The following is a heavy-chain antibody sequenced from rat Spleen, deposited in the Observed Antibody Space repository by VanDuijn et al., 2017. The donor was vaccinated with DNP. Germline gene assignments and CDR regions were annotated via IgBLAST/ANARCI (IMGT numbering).Heavy chain of an antibody. Sequence: EVQLVESGGGLVQPGRSMKLSCAASGFTFSDYGMAWVLQAPTKGLEWVATIAFDGRSTFYRDSVRGRVTISRENARSVLFLEMGSLRPEDTATYYCARHDYDRPNDFYGMDVWGQGTSVIVSS. CDR1: GFTFSDYG. D-gene: IGHD1-12*01. J-gene: IGHJ4*01. V-gene: IGHV5-29*01. CDR2: IAFDGRST. CDR3: ARHDYDRPNDFYGMDV.